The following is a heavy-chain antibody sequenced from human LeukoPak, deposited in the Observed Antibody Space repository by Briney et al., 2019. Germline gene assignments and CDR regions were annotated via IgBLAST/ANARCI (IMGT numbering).Heavy chain of an antibody. J-gene: IGHJ3*02. V-gene: IGHV4-59*12. D-gene: IGHD3-22*01. CDR1: GRSISSYY. Sequence: PSETLSLTCTVSGRSISSYYWSWIRQPPGKGLEWIGYIYYSGSTNYNPSLKSRVTISVVTSTNQFSLKLRSVTAADTAVYYCARGPTSYYYDSSGYQHASSGAFDIWGQGTMVTVSS. CDR3: ARGPTSYYYDSSGYQHASSGAFDI. CDR2: IYYSGST.